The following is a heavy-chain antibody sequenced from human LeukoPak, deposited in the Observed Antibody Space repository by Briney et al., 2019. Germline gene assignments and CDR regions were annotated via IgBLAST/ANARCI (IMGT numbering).Heavy chain of an antibody. CDR2: IVVGSGKT. CDR3: AADGDILTGYYKFDY. CDR1: GFTFSSSA. D-gene: IGHD3-9*01. J-gene: IGHJ4*02. Sequence: GTSVKVSCKASGFTFSSSAVQWVRQARGQRVEWIGWIVVGSGKTNYAQKFQERVTITRDMSTSTAYMELSSLRSEDTAVYYCAADGDILTGYYKFDYWGQGTLVTVSS. V-gene: IGHV1-58*01.